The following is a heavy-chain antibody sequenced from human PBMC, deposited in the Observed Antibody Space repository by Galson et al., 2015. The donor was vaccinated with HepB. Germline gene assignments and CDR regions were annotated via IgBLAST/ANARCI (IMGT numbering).Heavy chain of an antibody. D-gene: IGHD1-14*01. CDR2: IFSNDET. Sequence: ALVKPTQTLTLTCTVSGYSLSNARMGVSWIRQPPGKALEWLAHIFSNDETSYSTSLKSRLTISKDTSKSQVVLTMTNMDPVDTATYYCARMMAGTRGWLRPRRDAFDIWGQGTMVTVSS. CDR1: GYSLSNARMG. J-gene: IGHJ3*02. V-gene: IGHV2-26*01. CDR3: ARMMAGTRGWLRPRRDAFDI.